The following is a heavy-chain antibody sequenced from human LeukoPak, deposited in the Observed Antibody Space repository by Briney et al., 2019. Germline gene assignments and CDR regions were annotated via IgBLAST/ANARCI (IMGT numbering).Heavy chain of an antibody. CDR3: ARDPSESYYYYSSGYPTPYGFDP. Sequence: PGGSLRLSCAASGFTFSSYSMNWVRQAPGKGLEGVSYISSSSSTIYYADTEKGRFTNSRDNAKNSLYLQMNSLRDEDTAVLYCARDPSESYYYYSSGYPTPYGFDPWGQGTLVTVSS. D-gene: IGHD3-22*01. J-gene: IGHJ5*02. CDR1: GFTFSSYS. V-gene: IGHV3-48*02. CDR2: ISSSSSTI.